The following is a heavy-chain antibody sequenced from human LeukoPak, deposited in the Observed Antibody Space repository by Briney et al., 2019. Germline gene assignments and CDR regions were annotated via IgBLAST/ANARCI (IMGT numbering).Heavy chain of an antibody. CDR3: AKGGAGSYGIGWFDP. CDR1: GFTFDDYA. V-gene: IGHV3-9*03. CDR2: ISWNSRSI. D-gene: IGHD1-26*01. Sequence: PGRSLRLSCAASGFTFDDYAMQWVRQAPGRGLGWVSGISWNSRSIGYADSVKGRFTISRDNAKNSLYLQMNSLRAEDMALYYCAKGGAGSYGIGWFDPWGQGTLVTVSS. J-gene: IGHJ5*02.